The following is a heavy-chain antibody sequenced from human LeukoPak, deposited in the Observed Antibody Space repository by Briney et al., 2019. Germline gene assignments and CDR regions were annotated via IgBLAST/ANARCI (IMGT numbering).Heavy chain of an antibody. J-gene: IGHJ4*02. CDR2: ISGSDGNT. CDR3: ARGLWLSLNYFDY. D-gene: IGHD3-16*02. Sequence: GGSLRLSCAASGFTFDSYAMRWVRQAPGKGLEWVSSISGSDGNTYYADSVKGRFTISRDNSKNTVYLQMNSLRAEDTAVYYCARGLWLSLNYFDYWGQGTLVTVSS. CDR1: GFTFDSYA. V-gene: IGHV3-23*01.